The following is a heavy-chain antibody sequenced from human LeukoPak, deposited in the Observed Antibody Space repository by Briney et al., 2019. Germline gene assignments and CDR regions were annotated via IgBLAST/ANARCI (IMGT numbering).Heavy chain of an antibody. CDR2: IIPILGIA. CDR1: GGTFSSYA. J-gene: IGHJ4*02. V-gene: IGHV1-69*04. Sequence: SVKVSCKASGGTFSSYAISWVRQAPGQGLEWMGRIIPILGIANYAQKFQGRVTITADKSTSTAYMELSSLRSEDTAVYYCATPPADYDSSGYRVDYWGQGTLVTESS. CDR3: ATPPADYDSSGYRVDY. D-gene: IGHD3-22*01.